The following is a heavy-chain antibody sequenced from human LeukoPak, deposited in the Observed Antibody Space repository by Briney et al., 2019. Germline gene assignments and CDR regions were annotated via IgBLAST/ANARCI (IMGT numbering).Heavy chain of an antibody. D-gene: IGHD1-1*01. CDR3: ARLRRIWNDVEMVDY. J-gene: IGHJ4*02. CDR2: LSSSGITI. CDR1: GFTFSSYA. Sequence: GGPLRLSCAASGFTFSSYAMSWVRQAPGKGLEWVSYLSSSGITIEYADSVKGRFTISRDNANNSLYLQMNSLSPEDTAVYYCARLRRIWNDVEMVDYWGQGTLVTVSS. V-gene: IGHV3-48*04.